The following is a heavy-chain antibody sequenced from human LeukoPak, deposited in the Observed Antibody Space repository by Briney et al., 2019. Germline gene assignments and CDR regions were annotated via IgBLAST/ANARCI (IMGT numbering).Heavy chain of an antibody. J-gene: IGHJ4*02. CDR1: GFTVSTNY. CDR2: ISSSSSTI. Sequence: GGSLRLSCVPSGFTVSTNYMTWVRQAPGKGLEWVSYISSSSSTIYYADSVKGRFTISRDNAKNSLYLQMNSLRAEDTAVYYCASGSGGWNYEDYWGQGTLVTVSS. V-gene: IGHV3-48*01. CDR3: ASGSGGWNYEDY. D-gene: IGHD1-7*01.